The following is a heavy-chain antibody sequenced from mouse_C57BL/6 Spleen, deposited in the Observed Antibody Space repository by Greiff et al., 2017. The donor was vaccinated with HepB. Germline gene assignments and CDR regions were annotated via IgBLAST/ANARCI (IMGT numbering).Heavy chain of an antibody. CDR1: GYTFTDYY. J-gene: IGHJ4*01. V-gene: IGHV1-26*01. Sequence: EVQLQQSGPELVKPGASVKISCKASGYTFTDYYMNWVKQSHGKSLEWIGDINPNNGGTSYNQKFKGKATLTVDESSSTAYMELRSLTSEDSAVYYCAREGDYGYAMDYWGQGTSVTVSS. D-gene: IGHD2-4*01. CDR2: INPNNGGT. CDR3: AREGDYGYAMDY.